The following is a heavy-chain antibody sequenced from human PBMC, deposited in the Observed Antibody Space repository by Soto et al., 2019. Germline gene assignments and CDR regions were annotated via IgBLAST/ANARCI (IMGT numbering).Heavy chain of an antibody. CDR2: MSPGSGDT. CDR1: GYTISSYD. J-gene: IGHJ5*02. Sequence: VQLVQSGAEVKKPGASVKVSCRASGYTISSYDINWVRQAPGQGLERMGWMSPGSGDTGYAPSFQGRVAMTRNISINTAYLELTSLTPEDTGVYFCARDIMAPWGQGTLVTVSA. CDR3: ARDIMAP. V-gene: IGHV1-8*01. D-gene: IGHD5-12*01.